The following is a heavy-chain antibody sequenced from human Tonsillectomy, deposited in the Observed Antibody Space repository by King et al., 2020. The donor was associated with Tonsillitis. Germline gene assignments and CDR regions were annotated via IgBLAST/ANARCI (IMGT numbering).Heavy chain of an antibody. D-gene: IGHD2-15*01. J-gene: IGHJ4*02. CDR2: ISSSGSTI. CDR1: GFTIGSYE. Sequence: VQLVESGGGLVQPGGSLRLSCAASGFTIGSYEMNWVRQAPGKGLEWVSYISSSGSTIYYADSVKGRFTITRDNAKNSLYLQMNSLRAEDTAVYYCARDPGYCSGGSCYGDYWGQGTLVTVSS. V-gene: IGHV3-48*03. CDR3: ARDPGYCSGGSCYGDY.